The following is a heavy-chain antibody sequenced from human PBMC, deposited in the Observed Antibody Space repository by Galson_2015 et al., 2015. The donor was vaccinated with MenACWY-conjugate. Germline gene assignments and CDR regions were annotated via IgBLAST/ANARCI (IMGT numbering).Heavy chain of an antibody. V-gene: IGHV5-51*01. CDR2: IYPGDSDT. Sequence: QSGAEVKKPGESLQISCKVSGYSFTNYWIGWVRQMPGKGLEWMGIIYPGDSDTRYSPSFQGQVIISTDKSIDTAYLQWSSLKASDTAMYYCARVMANYWYFDFWGRGTLVTVSS. D-gene: IGHD2-21*01. CDR3: ARVMANYWYFDF. CDR1: GYSFTNYW. J-gene: IGHJ2*01.